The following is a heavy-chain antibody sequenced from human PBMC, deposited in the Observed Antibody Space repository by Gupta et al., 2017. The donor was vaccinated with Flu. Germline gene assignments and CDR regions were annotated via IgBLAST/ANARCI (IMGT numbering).Heavy chain of an antibody. V-gene: IGHV3-23*01. CDR3: AKDRSSRGYYYTSDY. CDR2: ISSSGDST. Sequence: EVQLLESGGGLVQPGGSLRLSCAASGFTFNINAMTWVRQAPGKGLEWVSVISSSGDSTYYADSGKGRFTISRDNSKNRLYLQMNSLRAEDTAVYYCAKDRSSRGYYYTSDYWGQGTLVTVSS. CDR1: GFTFNINA. J-gene: IGHJ4*02. D-gene: IGHD3-22*01.